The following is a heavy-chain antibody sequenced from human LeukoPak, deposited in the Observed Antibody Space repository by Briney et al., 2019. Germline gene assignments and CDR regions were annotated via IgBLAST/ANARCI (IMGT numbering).Heavy chain of an antibody. Sequence: GRSLRLSCAASGFTFSSYGMHWVRQAPGKGLEWVSGFSGSGTTTYYADSVRGRFTISRDNFKSTLYLQMNSLRAEDTALYYCAKGADSYYYYGMDVWGQGTTVTVSS. V-gene: IGHV3-23*01. CDR2: FSGSGTTT. CDR3: AKGADSYYYYGMDV. CDR1: GFTFSSYG. J-gene: IGHJ6*02.